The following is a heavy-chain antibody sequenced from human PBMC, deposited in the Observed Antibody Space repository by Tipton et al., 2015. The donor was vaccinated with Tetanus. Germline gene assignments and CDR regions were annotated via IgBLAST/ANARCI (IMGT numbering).Heavy chain of an antibody. D-gene: IGHD6-19*01. CDR1: GFTFSTYA. Sequence: SLRLSCAASGFTFSTYAMTWVRQAPGKGPEWVSAISGSGGSTYYGDSVEGRFTISRDNSKNMLYLQMNSLRAEDTAVYYCAKDGGTSGWYIHFDYWGQGTLVTVSS. CDR2: ISGSGGST. CDR3: AKDGGTSGWYIHFDY. J-gene: IGHJ4*02. V-gene: IGHV3-23*01.